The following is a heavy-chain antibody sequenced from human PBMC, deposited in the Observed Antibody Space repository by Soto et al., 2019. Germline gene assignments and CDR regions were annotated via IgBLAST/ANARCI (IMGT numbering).Heavy chain of an antibody. J-gene: IGHJ4*01. Sequence: SLTCTVSGGSISSNYWTWIRQPPGKGLEWIGYVYNSGSTNYNPSLKSRVTISEDTSRSQFSLKVNSMTAADTAVYYCARYRREAVAGYTLDYWGHGILVTVSS. D-gene: IGHD6-13*01. V-gene: IGHV4-59*01. CDR2: VYNSGST. CDR1: GGSISSNY. CDR3: ARYRREAVAGYTLDY.